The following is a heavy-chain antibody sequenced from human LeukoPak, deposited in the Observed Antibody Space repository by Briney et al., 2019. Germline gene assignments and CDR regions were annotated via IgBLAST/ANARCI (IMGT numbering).Heavy chain of an antibody. CDR1: GFTFRMYA. Sequence: GGTLRLSCAASGFTFRMYAMIWVRQAPGKGLEWVSTITGPGDNTYYAGSVKGRFTISRDNSKNTLYLQMNSLRAEDTAVYYCAKSMVRGRENTGDYWGQRTLVTVSS. CDR2: ITGPGDNT. V-gene: IGHV3-23*01. D-gene: IGHD3-10*01. J-gene: IGHJ4*02. CDR3: AKSMVRGRENTGDY.